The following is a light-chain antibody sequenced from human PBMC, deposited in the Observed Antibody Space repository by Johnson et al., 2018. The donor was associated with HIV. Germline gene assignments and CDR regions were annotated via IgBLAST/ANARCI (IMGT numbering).Light chain of an antibody. CDR1: GSNIEVNS. V-gene: IGLV1-51*02. Sequence: HSVLTQPPSVSAAPGQKVTISCSGGGSNIEVNSVSWYQQLPGTAPRVLIYENNKRPSGIPDRFSGSKSGTSATLGITGLQTGDEADYHCGTWDSSLSAGVFGTGTKVTVL. CDR3: GTWDSSLSAGV. CDR2: ENN. J-gene: IGLJ1*01.